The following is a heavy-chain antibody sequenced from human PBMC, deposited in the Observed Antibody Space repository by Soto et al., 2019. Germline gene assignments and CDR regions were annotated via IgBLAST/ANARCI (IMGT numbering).Heavy chain of an antibody. D-gene: IGHD4-17*01. CDR3: ARLTVARGGYYYYYGMDV. CDR2: IIPIFGTA. CDR1: GGTFSSYA. V-gene: IGHV1-69*06. J-gene: IGHJ6*02. Sequence: GASVKVSCKASGGTFSSYAISWVRQAPGQGLEWMGGIIPIFGTANYAQKFQGRVTITADKSTGTAYMELSSLRSEDTAVYYCARLTVARGGYYYYYGMDVWGQGTTVTVSS.